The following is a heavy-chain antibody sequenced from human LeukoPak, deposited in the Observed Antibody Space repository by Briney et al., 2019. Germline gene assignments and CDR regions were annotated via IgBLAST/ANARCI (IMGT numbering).Heavy chain of an antibody. CDR2: ISSSSSYI. CDR3: ARVFSSGWTVDY. V-gene: IGHV3-21*01. J-gene: IGHJ4*02. D-gene: IGHD6-19*01. CDR1: GSTFSSYS. Sequence: GGSLRLSCAASGSTFSSYSMNWVRQAPGKGLEWVSSISSSSSYIYYADSVKGRFTISRDNAKNSLYLQMNSLRAEDTAVYYCARVFSSGWTVDYWGQGTLVTVSS.